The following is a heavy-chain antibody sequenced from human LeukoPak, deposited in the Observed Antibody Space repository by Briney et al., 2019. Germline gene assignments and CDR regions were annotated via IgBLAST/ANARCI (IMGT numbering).Heavy chain of an antibody. CDR1: GYTFTGYY. CDR2: INPNSGGT. CDR3: ARVNSFGPTVSLYYYYYYYMDV. D-gene: IGHD4-17*01. Sequence: ASVKVSCKASGYTFTGYYMHWVRQAPGQGLEWMGWINPNSGGTNYAQKLQGRVTMTRDTSISTAYMELSRLRSDDTAVYYCARVNSFGPTVSLYYYYYYYMDVWGKGTTVTVSS. J-gene: IGHJ6*03. V-gene: IGHV1-2*02.